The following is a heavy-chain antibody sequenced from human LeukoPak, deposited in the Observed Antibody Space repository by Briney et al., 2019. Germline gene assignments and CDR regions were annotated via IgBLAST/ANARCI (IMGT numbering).Heavy chain of an antibody. CDR1: GFTFTSSA. D-gene: IGHD3-3*01. J-gene: IGHJ5*02. V-gene: IGHV1-58*01. Sequence: SVKVSCKASGFTFTSSAVQWVRQARGQRLEWIGWIVVGSGNTNYAQKFQERVTITRDMSTSTAYMELSSLRSEDTAVYYCAADQYYDFWSGDPLNWFDPWGQGTLVTVSS. CDR2: IVVGSGNT. CDR3: AADQYYDFWSGDPLNWFDP.